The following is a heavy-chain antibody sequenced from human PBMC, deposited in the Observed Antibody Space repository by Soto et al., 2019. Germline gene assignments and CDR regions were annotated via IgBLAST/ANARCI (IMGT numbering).Heavy chain of an antibody. CDR3: ASYDYVFAFAI. J-gene: IGHJ3*02. CDR1: GGSISSYY. V-gene: IGHV4-59*12. D-gene: IGHD4-17*01. CDR2: INHSGST. Sequence: SETLSLTCTVSGGSISSYYWSWIRQPPGKGLEWIGYINHSGSTNYNPSLKSRVTISVDTSKNQFSLKLSSVTAADTAVYYCASYDYVFAFAIWGQGTMVTVSS.